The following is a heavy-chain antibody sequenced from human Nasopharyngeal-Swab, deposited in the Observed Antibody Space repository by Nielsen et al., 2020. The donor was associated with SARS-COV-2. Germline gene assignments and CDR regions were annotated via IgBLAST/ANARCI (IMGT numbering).Heavy chain of an antibody. Sequence: GESLKISCAASGFIFDDFGMNWVRQVPGKGLEWVALISADGFFTYYPDSVRGRFTISRDNSKNSLSLHMNNLRREDTAFYYCAKYLRFPSGQIDYWGQGTKVTVSS. CDR1: GFIFDDFG. CDR3: AKYLRFPSGQIDY. V-gene: IGHV3-43*02. J-gene: IGHJ4*02. CDR2: ISADGFFT. D-gene: IGHD3-3*01.